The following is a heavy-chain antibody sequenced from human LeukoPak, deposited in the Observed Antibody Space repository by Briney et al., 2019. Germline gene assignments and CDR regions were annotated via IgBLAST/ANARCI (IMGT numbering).Heavy chain of an antibody. Sequence: SQTLSLTCTVSGGSISSGGYYWSWIRQPAGKGLEWIGRIYTSGSTNYNPSLKSRVTISVDTSKNQFSLKLSSVTAADTAVYYCAGTLDYDFWSGPTSVYFDYWGQGTLVTVSS. D-gene: IGHD3-3*01. J-gene: IGHJ4*02. CDR2: IYTSGST. CDR3: AGTLDYDFWSGPTSVYFDY. CDR1: GGSISSGGYY. V-gene: IGHV4-61*02.